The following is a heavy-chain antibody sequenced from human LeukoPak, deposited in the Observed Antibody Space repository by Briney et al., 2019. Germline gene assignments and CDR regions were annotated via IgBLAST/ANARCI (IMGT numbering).Heavy chain of an antibody. Sequence: ASVKVSCKASGHTFTGYYMHWVRQAPGQGLEWMGWINPNSGGTNYAQKFQGRVTMTRDTSISTAYMELSRLRSDDTAVYYCATSGDSTSYYYYGMDVWGQGTTVTVSS. CDR3: ATSGDSTSYYYYGMDV. J-gene: IGHJ6*02. CDR1: GHTFTGYY. CDR2: INPNSGGT. D-gene: IGHD3-10*01. V-gene: IGHV1-2*02.